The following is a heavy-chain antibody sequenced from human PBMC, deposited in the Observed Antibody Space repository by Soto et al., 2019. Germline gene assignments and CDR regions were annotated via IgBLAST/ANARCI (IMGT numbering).Heavy chain of an antibody. Sequence: SETLSLTCTVSGGSMSSNYWSWIRQSPAKGLEWIGFVYYGGTNYNPSFESRVTMSVDTPKKQFSLELTDVTAADTAVYYCVSYRGAFYFDHWGQGXLVTVYS. CDR3: VSYRGAFYFDH. CDR2: VYYGGT. V-gene: IGHV4-59*01. CDR1: GGSMSSNY. D-gene: IGHD4-4*01. J-gene: IGHJ4*02.